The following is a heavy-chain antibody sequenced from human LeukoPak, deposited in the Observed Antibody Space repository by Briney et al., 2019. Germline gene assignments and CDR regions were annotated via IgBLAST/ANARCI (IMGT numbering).Heavy chain of an antibody. Sequence: GGSLRLSFAAFGFTFSNAWMNWVGQAPGKGLDWAGRIKSKTDGGTTDYAAPVKGRFTISRDDSKNTLYLQMNSLKTEDTAVYYCTTDGNYYDSSSLYYFDYWGQGTLVTVSS. D-gene: IGHD3-22*01. V-gene: IGHV3-15*07. CDR3: TTDGNYYDSSSLYYFDY. CDR2: IKSKTDGGTT. J-gene: IGHJ4*02. CDR1: GFTFSNAW.